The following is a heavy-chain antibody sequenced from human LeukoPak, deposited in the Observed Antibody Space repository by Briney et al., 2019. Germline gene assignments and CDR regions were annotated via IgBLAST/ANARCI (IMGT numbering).Heavy chain of an antibody. D-gene: IGHD6-6*01. J-gene: IGHJ4*02. Sequence: GGSLRLSCAASGFIFSSYAMHWVRQAPGKGLEWVAVISYDGSNKYYADSVKGRFTISRDNSKNTLYLQMNSLRAEDTAVYYCAREKFEYSSSSVDYWGQGTLVTVSS. CDR2: ISYDGSNK. CDR3: AREKFEYSSSSVDY. CDR1: GFIFSSYA. V-gene: IGHV3-30-3*01.